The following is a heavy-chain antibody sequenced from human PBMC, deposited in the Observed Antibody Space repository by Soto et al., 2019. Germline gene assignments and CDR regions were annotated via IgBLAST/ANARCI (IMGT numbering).Heavy chain of an antibody. CDR1: GYTFSNSG. D-gene: IGHD2-2*01. CDR2: FSAYTDTP. J-gene: IGHJ5*02. Sequence: APVKVSCKGSGYTFSNSGVTWVRRAPGQGLEWMGWFSAYTDTPNYAQKFQGRVTLTIDTSTSTAYMDLRSLTSDDTAVYYCARVIPGVEAWFHPWGQGTLGTASS. V-gene: IGHV1-18*01. CDR3: ARVIPGVEAWFHP.